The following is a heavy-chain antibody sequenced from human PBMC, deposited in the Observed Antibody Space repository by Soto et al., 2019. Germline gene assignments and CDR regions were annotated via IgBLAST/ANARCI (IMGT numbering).Heavy chain of an antibody. CDR2: INPSGGST. J-gene: IGHJ6*02. CDR3: ARLVRPVDIVATMERSMDV. D-gene: IGHD5-12*01. Sequence: ASVKVSCKASGYTFTSYYMHWVRQAPGQGLEWMGIINPSGGSTSYAQKFQGRVTMTRDTSTSTVYMELSGLRSEDTAVYYCARLVRPVDIVATMERSMDVWGQGTTVTVSS. V-gene: IGHV1-46*01. CDR1: GYTFTSYY.